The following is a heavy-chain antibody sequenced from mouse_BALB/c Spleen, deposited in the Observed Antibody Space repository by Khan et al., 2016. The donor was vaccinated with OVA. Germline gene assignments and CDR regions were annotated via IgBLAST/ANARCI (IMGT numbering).Heavy chain of an antibody. CDR2: IWSGGST. Sequence: QVQLKQSGPGLVRPSQCLSITCTVSGFSLTTYGVYWVRQSPGKGMEWLGVIWSGGSTDYSAAFISRLSISKDNSNSQVFFKMNSLQPTDTAIYYCARNYDYDECLAYWGQGTLVTVSA. CDR1: GFSLTTYG. J-gene: IGHJ3*01. CDR3: ARNYDYDECLAY. D-gene: IGHD2-4*01. V-gene: IGHV2-2*02.